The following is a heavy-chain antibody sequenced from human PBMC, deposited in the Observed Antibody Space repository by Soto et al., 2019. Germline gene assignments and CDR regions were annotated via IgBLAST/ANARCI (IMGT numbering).Heavy chain of an antibody. Sequence: ASVKVSCKASGYTFTSYAMHWVRQAPGQRLEWMGWINPNSGGTNYAQKFQGWVTMTRDTSISTAYMELSRLRSDDTAVYYCARVIYYDSSGYYYYFDYWGQGTLVTVSS. J-gene: IGHJ4*02. V-gene: IGHV1-2*04. CDR3: ARVIYYDSSGYYYYFDY. CDR1: GYTFTSYA. D-gene: IGHD3-22*01. CDR2: INPNSGGT.